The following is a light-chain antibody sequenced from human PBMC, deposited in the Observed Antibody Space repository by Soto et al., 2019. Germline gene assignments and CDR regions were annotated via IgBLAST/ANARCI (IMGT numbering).Light chain of an antibody. Sequence: DIQMTQSPSTLSASVGDRVTITCRASQSISSWLAWYQQKSGKAPKLLIYKASNLESWVPSRFSVSGSGTEFTLTISSLQPDDSATYYCQQYRSLFTFGQGTTLEIK. J-gene: IGKJ2*01. CDR2: KAS. V-gene: IGKV1-5*03. CDR1: QSISSW. CDR3: QQYRSLFT.